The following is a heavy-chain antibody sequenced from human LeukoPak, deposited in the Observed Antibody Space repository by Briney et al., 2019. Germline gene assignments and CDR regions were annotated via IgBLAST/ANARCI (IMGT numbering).Heavy chain of an antibody. J-gene: IGHJ4*02. CDR1: GFTFSSYA. V-gene: IGHV3-23*01. Sequence: GGSLRLSCAASGFTFSSYAMSWVRQAPGKGLEWVSAISGSGGSTYYADSVKGRFTISRDNSKNTLYLQMNSLRAEDTAVYYCAKRFCSSSGCSLFDYWGQGTLVTVSS. D-gene: IGHD2-2*01. CDR3: AKRFCSSSGCSLFDY. CDR2: ISGSGGST.